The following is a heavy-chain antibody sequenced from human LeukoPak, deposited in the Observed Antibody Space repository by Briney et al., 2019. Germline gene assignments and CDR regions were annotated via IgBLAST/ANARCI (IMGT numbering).Heavy chain of an antibody. CDR3: ARWYSSSSAADY. CDR1: GGSISSGGYY. CDR2: IYYSGST. Sequence: SETLSLTCTVSGGSISSGGYYWSWIRQHPGKGLEWIGYIYYSGSTNYNPSLKSRVTISVDTSKNQFSLKLSSVTAADTAVYYCARWYSSSSAADYWGQGTLVTVSS. V-gene: IGHV4-61*08. D-gene: IGHD6-6*01. J-gene: IGHJ4*02.